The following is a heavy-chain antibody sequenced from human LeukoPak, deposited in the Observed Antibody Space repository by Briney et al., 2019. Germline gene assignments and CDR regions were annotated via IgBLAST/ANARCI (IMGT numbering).Heavy chain of an antibody. V-gene: IGHV4-59*08. CDR2: IYHSGST. CDR1: GGSISSYY. CDR3: AKHSFDRGDYFDE. D-gene: IGHD2-21*01. J-gene: IGHJ4*02. Sequence: SETLSLTCTVSGGSISSYYWSWIRQPLGEGLEWIGFIYHSGSTNYNPSLKSRVTISVDTSTNQFSLKMKSVTAADTAVYYCAKHSFDRGDYFDEWGQGTLVTVSS.